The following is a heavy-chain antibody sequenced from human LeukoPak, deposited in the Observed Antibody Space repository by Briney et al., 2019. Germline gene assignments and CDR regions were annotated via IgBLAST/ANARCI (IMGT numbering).Heavy chain of an antibody. V-gene: IGHV4-59*01. CDR3: ARGSLGYCTNGVCYYDY. CDR2: IYYSGST. CDR1: GGSISSYY. D-gene: IGHD2-8*01. J-gene: IGHJ4*02. Sequence: SETLSLTCTVSGGSISSYYWSWIRQPPGKGLEWIGYIYYSGSTNYNPSLKSRVTISVDTSKNQFSLKLSSVTAAVTAVYYCARGSLGYCTNGVCYYDYWGQGTLVTVSS.